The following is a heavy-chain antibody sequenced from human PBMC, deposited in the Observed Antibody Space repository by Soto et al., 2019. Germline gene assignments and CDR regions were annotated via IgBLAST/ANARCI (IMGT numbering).Heavy chain of an antibody. CDR2: ISAYNGNT. CDR1: GYSFTSYG. V-gene: IGHV1-18*01. CDR3: AMHRDGYNSY. Sequence: QVQLVQSGAEVKKPGASVKVSCKASGYSFTSYGISCVRQAPGQWLEWMGWISAYNGNTNYAQNLQGRVTMATDTSTSTAYMELRSLRSDDTAVYYCAMHRDGYNSYWGQGTRVTVSS. D-gene: IGHD5-12*01. J-gene: IGHJ4*02.